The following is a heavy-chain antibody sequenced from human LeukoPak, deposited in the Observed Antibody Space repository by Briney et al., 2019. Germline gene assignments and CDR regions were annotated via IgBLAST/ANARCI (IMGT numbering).Heavy chain of an antibody. CDR3: ARGEGGNFVD. V-gene: IGHV4-4*07. D-gene: IGHD2-15*01. J-gene: IGHJ4*02. CDR2: IYRSGST. Sequence: SETLSLTCTVSGGSMRNYYWSWIRQSAGKGLEWIGRIYRSGSTNYNPSLKSRITMSEDTSKNQFSLKLRSVTAADTAVYYCARGEGGNFVDWGQGTLVTVSS. CDR1: GGSMRNYY.